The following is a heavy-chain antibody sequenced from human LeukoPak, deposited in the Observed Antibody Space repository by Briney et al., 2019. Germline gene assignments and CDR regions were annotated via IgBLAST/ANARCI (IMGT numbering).Heavy chain of an antibody. Sequence: GSSVKVSCKASGGTFSSYAISWVRQAPGQGLEWMGRIIPILGIANYAQKFQGRVTITADKSTSTAYMGLSSLRSEDTAVYYCARGTGYSYPYGMGVWGQGTTVTVSS. CDR3: ARGTGYSYPYGMGV. CDR1: GGTFSSYA. V-gene: IGHV1-69*04. D-gene: IGHD5-18*01. J-gene: IGHJ6*02. CDR2: IIPILGIA.